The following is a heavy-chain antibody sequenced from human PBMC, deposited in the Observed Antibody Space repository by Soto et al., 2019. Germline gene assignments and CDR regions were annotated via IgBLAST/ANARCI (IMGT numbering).Heavy chain of an antibody. D-gene: IGHD3-3*01. CDR2: ISGSGDNT. CDR1: GFSFSGYA. J-gene: IGHJ4*01. V-gene: IGHV3-23*01. CDR3: AKGRAITVYGVDIRFDY. Sequence: GGSLRLSCKSSGFSFSGYAMTWVRQAPGKGLEWVSVISGSGDNTFYAASVKGRFAISRDNSKNVLYLQMNSLSADDAAVYFCAKGRAITVYGVDIRFDYWGSGTVVTVSS.